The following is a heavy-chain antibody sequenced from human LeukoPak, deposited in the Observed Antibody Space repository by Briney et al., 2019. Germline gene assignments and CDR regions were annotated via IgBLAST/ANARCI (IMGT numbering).Heavy chain of an antibody. V-gene: IGHV4-34*01. J-gene: IGHJ3*01. D-gene: IGHD2-8*02. CDR2: MNDSGST. Sequence: SETLSLTCDVYRGFFSGYFWSWIRQTPGKGLQWLGEMNDSGSTNYNPSLKSRVTISVAVSKNQYSLRLTSVTAADTAVYYCARKGFVESTGWRGAFDVWGQGTMVTVSS. CDR3: ARKGFVESTGWRGAFDV. CDR1: RGFFSGYF.